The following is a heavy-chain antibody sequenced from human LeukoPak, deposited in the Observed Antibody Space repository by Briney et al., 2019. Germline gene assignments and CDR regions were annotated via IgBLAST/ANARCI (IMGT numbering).Heavy chain of an antibody. V-gene: IGHV3-30*18. CDR3: AKPRLRGGYLFDY. D-gene: IGHD5-12*01. CDR1: RFTFSSYG. Sequence: GRSLRLSCAASRFTFSSYGVHWVSQARGKGLEWMAVVSDDGSKKYYEDSVRGRFTISRDNSKNTLYLQMSSLRDEDTAVYYCAKPRLRGGYLFDYWGQGTLVTVSS. J-gene: IGHJ4*02. CDR2: VSDDGSKK.